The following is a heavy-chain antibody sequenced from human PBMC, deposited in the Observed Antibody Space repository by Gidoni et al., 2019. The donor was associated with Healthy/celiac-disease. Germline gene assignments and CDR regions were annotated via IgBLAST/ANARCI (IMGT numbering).Heavy chain of an antibody. CDR2: ISYDGSNK. Sequence: QVQLVESGGGVVQPGRSLRLSCAASGFTFSSDAMHWVRQAPGKGLEWVGVISYDGSNKYYADSVKGRFTISRDNSKNTLYLQMNSLRAEDTAVYYCAREGQQLAYFDYWGQGTLVTVSS. J-gene: IGHJ4*02. D-gene: IGHD6-13*01. CDR3: AREGQQLAYFDY. CDR1: GFTFSSDA. V-gene: IGHV3-30-3*01.